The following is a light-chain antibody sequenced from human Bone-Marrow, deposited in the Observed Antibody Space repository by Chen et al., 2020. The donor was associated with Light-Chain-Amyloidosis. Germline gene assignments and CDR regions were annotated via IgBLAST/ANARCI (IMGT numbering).Light chain of an antibody. J-gene: IGLJ1*01. Sequence: QSVLTQPPSLSGAPGPRLTISCTGSSSNIGTGSDVPGYQQLPGTAPKLLIDANSNRPSGVPDRFSGSKCGTSASLAITGLQADDDADYYCQSYDSSLGYVFGTGTKVTVL. V-gene: IGLV1-40*01. CDR1: SSNIGTGSD. CDR2: ANS. CDR3: QSYDSSLGYV.